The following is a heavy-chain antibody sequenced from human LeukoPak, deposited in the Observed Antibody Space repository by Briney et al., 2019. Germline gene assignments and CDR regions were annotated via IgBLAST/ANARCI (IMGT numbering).Heavy chain of an antibody. V-gene: IGHV3-48*03. CDR2: ISNSGSSI. J-gene: IGHJ4*02. Sequence: PGGSLRLSSAASGFTFSSYEMNWVRQAPGQGLEWLSHISNSGSSIHYADSVKGRYTISRDNAKNSLYLQMNSLRAEDTAVYYCARTRDGPFDYWGQGTLVTVSS. CDR3: ARTRDGPFDY. CDR1: GFTFSSYE. D-gene: IGHD5-24*01.